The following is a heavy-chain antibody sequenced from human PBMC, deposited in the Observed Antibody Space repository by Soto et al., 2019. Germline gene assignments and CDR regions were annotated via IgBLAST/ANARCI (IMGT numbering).Heavy chain of an antibody. V-gene: IGHV1-2*02. CDR2: INPESGNP. Sequence: QVQMVQSGAEVKKPGDSVKVSCKASGYTFTDYYMHWVRQAPGQGFEWGGGINPESGNPKYVPKFQGRVTVTRDTSTSTAYMELNGLTSDDTAVYYCASEDCTNTNCLKGFHYWGQGTLVTVSS. J-gene: IGHJ4*02. D-gene: IGHD2-8*01. CDR3: ASEDCTNTNCLKGFHY. CDR1: GYTFTDYY.